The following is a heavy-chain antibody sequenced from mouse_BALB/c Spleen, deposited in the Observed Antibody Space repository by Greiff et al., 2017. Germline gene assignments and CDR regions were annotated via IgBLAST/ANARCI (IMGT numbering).Heavy chain of an antibody. V-gene: IGHV3-8*02. J-gene: IGHJ1*01. CDR2: ISYSGST. D-gene: IGHD2-1*01. CDR3: ARYGGYYGNWWYFDV. CDR1: GDSITSGY. Sequence: EVHLVESGPSLVKPSQTLSLTCSVTGDSITSGYWNWIRKFPGNKLEYMGYISYSGSTYYNPSLKSRISITRDTSKNQYYLQLNSVTTEDTATYYCARYGGYYGNWWYFDVWGAGTTVTVSS.